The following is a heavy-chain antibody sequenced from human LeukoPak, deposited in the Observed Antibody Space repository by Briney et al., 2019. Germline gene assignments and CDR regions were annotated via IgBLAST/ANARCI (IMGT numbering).Heavy chain of an antibody. D-gene: IGHD3-22*01. CDR1: GGSISSGSYY. CDR2: IYHSGST. Sequence: PSETLSLTCTVSGGSISSGSYYWSWIRQPPGKGLEWIGYIYHSGSTYYNPSLKSRVTISVDRSKNQFSLKLSSVTAADTAVYYCARVDDSSGYRFDYWGQGTLVTVSS. V-gene: IGHV4-30-2*01. CDR3: ARVDDSSGYRFDY. J-gene: IGHJ4*02.